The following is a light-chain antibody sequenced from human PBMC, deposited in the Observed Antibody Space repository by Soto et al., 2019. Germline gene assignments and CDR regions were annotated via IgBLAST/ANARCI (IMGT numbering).Light chain of an antibody. CDR2: GAS. J-gene: IGKJ5*01. CDR1: QGVSRK. V-gene: IGKV3-15*01. Sequence: DIVMTQSPATLSVAPGERVTFSCRASQGVSRKLAWYQHKPGQAPRLLISGASTGATGIPARFSGSGSGTGFTLTISRLEPEDFAVYYCQHYGTSITFGQGTRLEIK. CDR3: QHYGTSIT.